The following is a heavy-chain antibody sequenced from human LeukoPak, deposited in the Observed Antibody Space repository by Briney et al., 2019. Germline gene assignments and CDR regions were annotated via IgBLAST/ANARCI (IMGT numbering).Heavy chain of an antibody. V-gene: IGHV3-23*01. D-gene: IGHD6-6*01. CDR3: AKGQSTIATRSFDS. J-gene: IGHJ4*02. CDR1: GFTFSTYG. CDR2: ISTNSANT. Sequence: GGSLRLSCAASGFTFSTYGMNWVRQAPGKGLEWVSTISTNSANTYYADSVKGRFTISRDNSKDTLFMQMNSLRAEDTAVYYCAKGQSTIATRSFDSWGQGTLVTVSS.